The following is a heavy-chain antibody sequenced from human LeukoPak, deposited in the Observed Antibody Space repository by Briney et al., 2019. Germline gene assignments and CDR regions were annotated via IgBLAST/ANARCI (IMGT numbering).Heavy chain of an antibody. Sequence: GGSLRLSCEVSEFTFSSYAMAWVRQAPGKGLEWVSTLSGSGGSTYYADSVRGRFTISRDNSKNTLFLQMNSVRAEETAVYYCAKTSGGWYPNFDYWGQGTLVPVSS. CDR3: AKTSGGWYPNFDY. CDR1: EFTFSSYA. J-gene: IGHJ4*02. CDR2: LSGSGGST. V-gene: IGHV3-23*01. D-gene: IGHD6-19*01.